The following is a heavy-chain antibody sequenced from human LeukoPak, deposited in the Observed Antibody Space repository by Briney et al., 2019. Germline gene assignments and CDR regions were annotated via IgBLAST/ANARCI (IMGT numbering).Heavy chain of an antibody. V-gene: IGHV3-30*01. CDR3: ARDREVIKIWDYYYMDV. D-gene: IGHD3-3*01. J-gene: IGHJ6*03. CDR1: GFTFSSYA. Sequence: GGSLRLSCAASGFTFSSYAMHWVRQAPGKGLEWVAVISYDGSNKYYADSVKGRFTISRDNSKNTLYLQMNSLRAGDAAVYYCARDREVIKIWDYYYMDVWGKGTTVTVSS. CDR2: ISYDGSNK.